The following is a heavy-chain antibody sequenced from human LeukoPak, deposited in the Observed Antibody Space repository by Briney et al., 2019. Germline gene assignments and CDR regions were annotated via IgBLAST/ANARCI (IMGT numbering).Heavy chain of an antibody. CDR3: ARVAVAYCGGDCYFSFDY. D-gene: IGHD2-21*02. CDR2: ISSSSTYI. CDR1: GFTFSNYN. V-gene: IGHV3-21*01. J-gene: IGHJ4*02. Sequence: GGSLRLSCAPSGFTFSNYNMNWVRQAPGKGLEWVSSISSSSTYIYYSDSVKGRFSVSRDNVKSSLYLQMTSLRAEDTAVYYCARVAVAYCGGDCYFSFDYWGQGTLVTVSS.